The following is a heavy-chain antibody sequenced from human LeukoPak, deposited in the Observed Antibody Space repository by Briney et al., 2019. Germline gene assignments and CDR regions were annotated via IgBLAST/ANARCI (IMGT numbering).Heavy chain of an antibody. D-gene: IGHD6-6*01. CDR3: ASPSPEQLARRVAGCFDH. CDR1: GFTFSRFG. CDR2: IKQDGSEK. Sequence: GGSLRLSCAASGFTFSRFGMNWVRQAPGKGLEWVANIKQDGSEKNYVDSVKGRFTITRDNAKNSLFLQMNSLRADDTAVYYCASPSPEQLARRVAGCFDHWGQGTLVTVSS. J-gene: IGHJ4*02. V-gene: IGHV3-7*01.